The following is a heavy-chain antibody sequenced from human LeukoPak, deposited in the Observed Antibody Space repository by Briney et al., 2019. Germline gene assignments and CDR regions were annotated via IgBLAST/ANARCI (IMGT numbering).Heavy chain of an antibody. CDR3: ARDRGVRGFRYFDL. J-gene: IGHJ2*01. D-gene: IGHD3-10*01. V-gene: IGHV3-23*01. CDR1: GFTFSSYA. CDR2: ISGSGGST. Sequence: GGSLRLSCAASGFTFSSYAMSWVRQAPGKGLEWVSAISGSGGSTYYADSVKGRFTISRDNAKNSLYLQMDSLRAEDTALYYCARDRGVRGFRYFDLWGRGTLVTVSS.